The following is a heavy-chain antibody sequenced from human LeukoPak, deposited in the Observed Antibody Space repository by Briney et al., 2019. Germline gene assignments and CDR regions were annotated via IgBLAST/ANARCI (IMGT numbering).Heavy chain of an antibody. CDR3: ARASTGYSSSLGAFDI. CDR1: GFTFSSYS. D-gene: IGHD6-13*01. V-gene: IGHV3-48*02. Sequence: GGSLRLSCAASGFTFSSYSMNWVRQAPGKGLEWVSYISSSSSTIYYADSVKGRFTISRDNAKNSLYLQMNNLRDEDTAVYYCARASTGYSSSLGAFDIWGQGTMVTVSS. J-gene: IGHJ3*02. CDR2: ISSSSSTI.